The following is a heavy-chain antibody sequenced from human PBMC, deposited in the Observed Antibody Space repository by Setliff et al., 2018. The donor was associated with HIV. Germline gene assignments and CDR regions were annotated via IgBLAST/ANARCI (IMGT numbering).Heavy chain of an antibody. D-gene: IGHD1-7*01. CDR3: ARNSKNWNYPVEYYDYYMDV. J-gene: IGHJ6*03. CDR1: GGSISSGGYY. Sequence: PSETLSLTCTVSGGSISSGGYYWSWIRQHPGKGLEWIGYIYYSGSTYYNPSLKSRVTISVDTPKNQFSLKLSSMTAADTAVYYCARNSKNWNYPVEYYDYYMDVWGTGTTVTVSS. V-gene: IGHV4-31*03. CDR2: IYYSGST.